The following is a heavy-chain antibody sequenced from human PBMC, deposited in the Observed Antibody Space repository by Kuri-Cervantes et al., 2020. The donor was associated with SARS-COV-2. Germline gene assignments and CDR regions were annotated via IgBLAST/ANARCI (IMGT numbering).Heavy chain of an antibody. J-gene: IGHJ4*02. CDR2: IYYSGTT. CDR1: GGSISSGDYY. Sequence: SCTVSGGSISSGDYYWSWIRQPPGKGLEWIGYIYYSGTTYYNPSLKGRLAISVDTSKNQFSLKLSSVTDADTAVYYCARTSYYDFWSGYLPDFDYWGQGTLVTVSS. V-gene: IGHV4-30-4*08. D-gene: IGHD3-3*01. CDR3: ARTSYYDFWSGYLPDFDY.